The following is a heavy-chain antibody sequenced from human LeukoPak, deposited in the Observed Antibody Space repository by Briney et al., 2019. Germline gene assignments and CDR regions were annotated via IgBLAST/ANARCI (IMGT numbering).Heavy chain of an antibody. Sequence: GTSVKVSCKASGFTFTSSAMQWVRQARGQRLEWIGWIVVGSGNTNYAQKFQERVTITRDMSTSTAYMELSSLRSEDTAVYYCAAGVVTAFDFDAFDIWGQGTMVTVS. V-gene: IGHV1-58*02. CDR1: GFTFTSSA. J-gene: IGHJ3*02. CDR3: AAGVVTAFDFDAFDI. CDR2: IVVGSGNT. D-gene: IGHD2-21*02.